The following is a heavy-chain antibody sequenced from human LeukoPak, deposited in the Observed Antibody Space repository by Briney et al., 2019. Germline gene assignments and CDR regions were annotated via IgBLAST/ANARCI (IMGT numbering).Heavy chain of an antibody. V-gene: IGHV1-8*01. CDR2: AHPNSGDT. D-gene: IGHD1-14*01. CDR1: GYPFTTWE. CDR3: ARGPRNDP. Sequence: ASVKVSCKTSGYPFTTWEINWVRQAAGQGLEWMGWAHPNSGDTDYAQRFQGRVTMTRDTSTSTVYMELRGLRYDDTAVYFCARGPRNDPWGQGTLVTVSS. J-gene: IGHJ5*02.